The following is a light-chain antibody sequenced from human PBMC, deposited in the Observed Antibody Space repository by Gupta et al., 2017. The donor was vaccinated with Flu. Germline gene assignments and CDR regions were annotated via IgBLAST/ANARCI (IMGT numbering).Light chain of an antibody. V-gene: IGKV1-33*01. CDR3: QQYDNHPT. J-gene: IGKJ4*01. Sequence: DIQMTQSPPSLSASVGDRVTITCQACQDISNYLNWYQQKPGKAPKLPIHDASNLETGVPTRFGGSGSGTYFTFTISILQPEDIATYYCQQYDNHPTFGGGTKVEIK. CDR2: DAS. CDR1: QDISNY.